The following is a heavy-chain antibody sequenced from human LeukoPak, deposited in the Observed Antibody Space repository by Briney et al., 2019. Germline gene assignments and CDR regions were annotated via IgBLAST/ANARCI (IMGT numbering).Heavy chain of an antibody. D-gene: IGHD3-10*01. CDR3: ARPHPHITMVRGVTGAYYMDV. CDR2: IIPILGIA. V-gene: IGHV1-69*04. Sequence: ASVKVSCKASGGTFSSYAISWVRQAPGQGLEWMGRIIPILGIANYAQKFQGRVAITADKSTSTAYMELSSLRSEDTAVYYCARPHPHITMVRGVTGAYYMDVWGKGTTVTVSS. J-gene: IGHJ6*03. CDR1: GGTFSSYA.